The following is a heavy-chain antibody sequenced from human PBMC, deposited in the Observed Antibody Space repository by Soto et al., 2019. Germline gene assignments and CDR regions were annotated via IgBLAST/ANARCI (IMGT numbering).Heavy chain of an antibody. CDR1: GYTFITYG. CDR3: ARGPTDYYGKSGDYSLDY. Sequence: QVQLVQSGAEVKEPGASVKVSCKASGYTFITYGMSWVRQAPGQGLDWMGWISTYNGDTKYADRLQGRVTMTTDTTTGTAYMELRSLRSDDTAVYYCARGPTDYYGKSGDYSLDYWGQGTLVTVSS. J-gene: IGHJ4*02. D-gene: IGHD3-22*01. CDR2: ISTYNGDT. V-gene: IGHV1-18*01.